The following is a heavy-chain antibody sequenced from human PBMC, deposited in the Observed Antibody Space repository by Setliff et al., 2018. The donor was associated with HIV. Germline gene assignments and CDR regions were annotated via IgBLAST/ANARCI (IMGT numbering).Heavy chain of an antibody. CDR2: IHTSGST. Sequence: SETLSLTCTVSGGSISSGSYYWSWIRQPAGKGLEWIGHIHTSGSTKYNPSLKRRVTISADTSKNQFSLNLSSVTAAETAVYYCARVGYHGSGRYSFDYWGQGTLVTVSS. V-gene: IGHV4-61*09. CDR1: GGSISSGSYY. CDR3: ARVGYHGSGRYSFDY. J-gene: IGHJ4*02. D-gene: IGHD3-10*01.